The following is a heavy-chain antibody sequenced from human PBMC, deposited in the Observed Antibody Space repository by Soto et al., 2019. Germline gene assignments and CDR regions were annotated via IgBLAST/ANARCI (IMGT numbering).Heavy chain of an antibody. CDR3: AKAAPCGGDCYCLRIDYMDV. CDR2: ISGSGGST. V-gene: IGHV3-23*01. D-gene: IGHD2-21*01. J-gene: IGHJ6*03. CDR1: GFTFSSYA. Sequence: EVQLLESGGGLVQPGGSLRLSCAASGFTFSSYAMSWVRQAPGKGLEWVSAISGSGGSTYYVDSVKGRFTFSRDNSKNMLYLQMNSLRAEDTAVYYCAKAAPCGGDCYCLRIDYMDVWGKGTTVTVSS.